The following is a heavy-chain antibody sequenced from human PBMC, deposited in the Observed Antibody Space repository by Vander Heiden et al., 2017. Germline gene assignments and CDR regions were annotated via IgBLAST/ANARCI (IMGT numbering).Heavy chain of an antibody. V-gene: IGHV3-48*01. CDR2: IDSSSSTI. J-gene: IGHJ2*01. CDR1: GFTFSSYS. CDR3: ASGSYGDFDL. Sequence: EVQLVESGGGLVQPGGSLRLSCAASGFTFSSYSMNWVRQAPGKGLEWVSYIDSSSSTIYYADSVKGRFTISRDNAKNSLYLQMNSLRAEDTAVYYCASGSYGDFDLWGRGTLVTDSS. D-gene: IGHD1-26*01.